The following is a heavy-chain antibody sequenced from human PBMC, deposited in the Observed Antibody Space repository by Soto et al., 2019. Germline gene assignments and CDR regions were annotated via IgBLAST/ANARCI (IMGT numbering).Heavy chain of an antibody. CDR1: SGSIRVTNVF. CDR2: LHYSGTA. CDR3: ARITGRHLDD. J-gene: IGHJ4*02. D-gene: IGHD1-20*01. V-gene: IGHV4-39*01. Sequence: SEPLSLTCTVSSGSIRVTNVFWGWVRQPPGTGLEWIGHLHYSGTAYFSPSLATRVPFHVXTSKNQFSLTLYSVAAADTAVYYCARITGRHLDDWGQG.